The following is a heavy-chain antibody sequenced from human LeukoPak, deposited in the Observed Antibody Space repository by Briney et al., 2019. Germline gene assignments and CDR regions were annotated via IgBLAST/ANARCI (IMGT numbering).Heavy chain of an antibody. Sequence: GGSLRLSCVASGFTFSSYEMNWVRQAPGMGLVWVSRINERGTDSMYAESVKGRFTISRDNAKNTVYLQMNSLRAEDTAVYYCVRDETLWTLDWWGQGTLVSVSS. CDR2: INERGTDS. V-gene: IGHV3-74*03. D-gene: IGHD1-1*01. J-gene: IGHJ4*02. CDR1: GFTFSSYE. CDR3: VRDETLWTLDW.